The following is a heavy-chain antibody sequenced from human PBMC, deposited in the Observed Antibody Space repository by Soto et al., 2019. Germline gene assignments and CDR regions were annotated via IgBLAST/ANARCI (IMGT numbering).Heavy chain of an antibody. CDR3: ARDGGYCSGGSCPFFDY. J-gene: IGHJ4*02. Sequence: GGSLRLSCAASGFTFSSYSMNWVRQAPGKGLEWVSSISRSGSYIYYADSVKGRFTISRDNTEDLLYLQMNSLRAEDTAVYYCARDGGYCSGGSCPFFDYWGQGTLVTVSS. V-gene: IGHV3-21*01. CDR1: GFTFSSYS. D-gene: IGHD2-15*01. CDR2: ISRSGSYI.